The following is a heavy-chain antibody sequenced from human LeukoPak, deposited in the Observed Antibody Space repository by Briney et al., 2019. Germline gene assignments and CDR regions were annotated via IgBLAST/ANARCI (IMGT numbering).Heavy chain of an antibody. CDR3: ASGYLRAARPSLHDAFDI. V-gene: IGHV1-69*01. D-gene: IGHD6-6*01. J-gene: IGHJ3*02. CDR2: IIPIFDTA. Sequence: SVKVSCKASGGTFSSYAISWVRQAPGQGLEWMGGIIPIFDTANYAQKFQGRVTITADESTSTAYMELSSLRSEDTAVYYCASGYLRAARPSLHDAFDIWGQGTMVTVSS. CDR1: GGTFSSYA.